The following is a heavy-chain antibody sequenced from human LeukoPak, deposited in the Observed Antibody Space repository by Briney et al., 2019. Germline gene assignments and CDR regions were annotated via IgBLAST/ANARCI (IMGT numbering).Heavy chain of an antibody. Sequence: ASVKVSCKASGYTFTSYDINWVRQATGQGLEWMGRMNPNFGNTAYAQKFQGRVTITRDTSISTAYMELSSLRSEDTAVYYCARGYFSRRDYYGSGGKHPQVYYFDYWGQGTLVTVSS. J-gene: IGHJ4*02. CDR3: ARGYFSRRDYYGSGGKHPQVYYFDY. CDR2: MNPNFGNT. V-gene: IGHV1-8*03. CDR1: GYTFTSYD. D-gene: IGHD3-10*01.